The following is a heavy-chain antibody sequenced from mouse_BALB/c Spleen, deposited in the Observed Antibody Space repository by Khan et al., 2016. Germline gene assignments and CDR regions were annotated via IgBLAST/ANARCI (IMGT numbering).Heavy chain of an antibody. J-gene: IGHJ3*01. D-gene: IGHD2-4*01. CDR2: IRLKSDNYAT. CDR1: GFTFSSYW. V-gene: IGHV6-6*02. CDR3: STMITRGFAY. Sequence: EVKLEVSGGGLVQPGGSMKLSCVASGFTFSSYWMSWVRQSPEKGLEWVAEIRLKSDNYATHYAESVKGKFTISRDDSKSRLYLQMNSLRAEDTGIYYCSTMITRGFAYRGQGTLVTVSA.